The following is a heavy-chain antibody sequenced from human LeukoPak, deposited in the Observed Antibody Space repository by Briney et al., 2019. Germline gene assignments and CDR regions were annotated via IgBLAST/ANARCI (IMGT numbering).Heavy chain of an antibody. Sequence: ASVKVSFKASGGTFSSYAISWVRQAPGQGLEWMGWISAYNGNTNYAQKLQGRVTMTTDTSTSTAYMELRSLRSDDTAVYYCARLYYYDSSGYYPIDYWGQGTLVTVSS. CDR1: GGTFSSYA. CDR3: ARLYYYDSSGYYPIDY. CDR2: ISAYNGNT. D-gene: IGHD3-22*01. V-gene: IGHV1-18*01. J-gene: IGHJ4*02.